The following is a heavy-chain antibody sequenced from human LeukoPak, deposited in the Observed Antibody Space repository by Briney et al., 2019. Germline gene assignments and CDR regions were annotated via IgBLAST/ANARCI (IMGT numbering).Heavy chain of an antibody. CDR2: ISWNSGSI. CDR1: GFTFDDYA. V-gene: IGHV3-9*01. CDR3: AKDRYDILTLDY. Sequence: GGSLRLSCAASGFTFDDYAMHWVRQAPGKGLEWVSGISWNSGSIGYADSVKGRFTISRDNSKNTLYLQMNSLRAEDTAVYYCAKDRYDILTLDYWGQGTLVTVSS. D-gene: IGHD3-9*01. J-gene: IGHJ4*02.